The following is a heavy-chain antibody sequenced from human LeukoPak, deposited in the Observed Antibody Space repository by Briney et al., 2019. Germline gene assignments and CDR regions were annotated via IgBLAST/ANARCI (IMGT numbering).Heavy chain of an antibody. Sequence: GGSLRLSCAASGFIFDDYAMHWVRQAPGKGLELVSGISWNSGSIGYADSVKGRFTISRDNAKNSLYLQMNSLRAEDMALYYCAKGDCSSTSCLVDYWGQGTLVTVSS. D-gene: IGHD2-2*01. J-gene: IGHJ4*02. V-gene: IGHV3-9*03. CDR1: GFIFDDYA. CDR2: ISWNSGSI. CDR3: AKGDCSSTSCLVDY.